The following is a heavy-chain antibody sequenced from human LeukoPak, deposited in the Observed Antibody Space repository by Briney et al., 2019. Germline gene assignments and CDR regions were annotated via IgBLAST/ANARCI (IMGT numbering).Heavy chain of an antibody. Sequence: ASVRVSCKAAGYSFTSFHINWVRQAPGQGPEWMGWMNPNTGDTGFPQNFQGRVTITADESTSTAYMELSSLRSEDTAVYYCARGSSDILTGTRDPYYYYYYMDVWGKGTTVTISS. D-gene: IGHD3-9*01. V-gene: IGHV1-8*03. CDR2: MNPNTGDT. CDR3: ARGSSDILTGTRDPYYYYYYMDV. CDR1: GYSFTSFH. J-gene: IGHJ6*03.